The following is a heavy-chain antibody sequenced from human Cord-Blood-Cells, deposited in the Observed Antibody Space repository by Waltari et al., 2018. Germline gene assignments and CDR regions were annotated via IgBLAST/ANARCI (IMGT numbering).Heavy chain of an antibody. CDR3: ASGGFVDIVAPVDY. CDR2: IYYSGST. CDR1: GGPITSSCYY. D-gene: IGHD5-12*01. Sequence: QLQLQESGPGLVKPSETLSLTCTVSGGPITSSCYYRGSLRQPPGKGLEWIGSIYYSGSTYYNPSLKSRVTISVDTSKNQFSLKLSSVTAADTAVYYCASGGFVDIVAPVDYWGQGTLVTVSS. V-gene: IGHV4-39*07. J-gene: IGHJ4*02.